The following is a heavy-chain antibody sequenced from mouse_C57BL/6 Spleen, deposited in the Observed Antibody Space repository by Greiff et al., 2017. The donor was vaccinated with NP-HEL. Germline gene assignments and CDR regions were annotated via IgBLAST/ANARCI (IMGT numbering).Heavy chain of an antibody. CDR2: ISDGGSYT. CDR1: GFTFSSYA. CDR3: ARDPYDYPFAY. V-gene: IGHV5-4*01. D-gene: IGHD2-4*01. Sequence: DVHLVESGGGLVKPGGSLKLSCAASGFTFSSYAMSWVRQTPEKRLEWVATISDGGSYTYYPDNVKGRFTISRDNAKNNLYLQMSHLKSEDTAMYYCARDPYDYPFAYWGQGTLVTVSA. J-gene: IGHJ3*01.